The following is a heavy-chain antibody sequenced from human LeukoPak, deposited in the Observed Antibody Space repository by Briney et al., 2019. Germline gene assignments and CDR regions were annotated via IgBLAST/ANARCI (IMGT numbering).Heavy chain of an antibody. CDR1: GYTFTGYY. Sequence: ASVKVSCKASGYTFTGYYMHWVRQAPGQGLEWMGWINPNSGGTNYAQKFQGRVTMTRDTSISTAYMELSRLRSDDTAVYYCAREHYYDSSGYYWDYWGQGTLVTVSS. D-gene: IGHD3-22*01. CDR3: AREHYYDSSGYYWDY. J-gene: IGHJ4*02. CDR2: INPNSGGT. V-gene: IGHV1-2*02.